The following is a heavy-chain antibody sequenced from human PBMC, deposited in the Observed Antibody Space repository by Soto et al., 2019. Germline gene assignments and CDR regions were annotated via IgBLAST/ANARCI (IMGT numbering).Heavy chain of an antibody. V-gene: IGHV1-3*01. J-gene: IGHJ6*03. CDR3: AREVVGHGSGSYYNERLDYYMDV. CDR1: GYTFTSYA. CDR2: INAGNGNT. Sequence: ASVKVSCKASGYTFTSYAMHWVRQAPGQRLEWMGWINAGNGNTKYSQKFQGRVTITRDTSASTAYMELNSLRSEDTAVYYCAREVVGHGSGSYYNERLDYYMDVWGKGTTVTVSS. D-gene: IGHD3-10*01.